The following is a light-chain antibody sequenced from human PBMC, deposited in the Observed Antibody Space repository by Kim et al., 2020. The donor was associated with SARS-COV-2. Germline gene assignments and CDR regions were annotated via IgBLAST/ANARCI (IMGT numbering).Light chain of an antibody. V-gene: IGKV3-15*01. CDR3: QKYNNWPPRT. CDR2: GAS. Sequence: SAGEKAPLSCRAHQSVNSNLAWYQQNPSQAPTLLIYGASTRASDIPARFSGRGSVTDCTLTNSSLQSEGCVFYFCQKYNNWPPRTFGQGTQVDIQ. CDR1: QSVNSN. J-gene: IGKJ1*01.